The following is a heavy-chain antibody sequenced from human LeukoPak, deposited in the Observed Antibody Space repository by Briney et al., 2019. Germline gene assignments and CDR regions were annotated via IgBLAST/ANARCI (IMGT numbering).Heavy chain of an antibody. CDR2: ISSSSSYI. D-gene: IGHD3-22*01. CDR3: ARYDSSGYCPFDY. J-gene: IGHJ4*02. V-gene: IGHV3-21*01. Sequence: GGSLRLSCAASGFTLSKYRMKWGRQAPGKGVEGVSSISSSSSYIYYADSVKGRFTISRDNAKNSLYLQMNSLRAEDTAVYYCARYDSSGYCPFDYWGQGTLVTVSS. CDR1: GFTLSKYR.